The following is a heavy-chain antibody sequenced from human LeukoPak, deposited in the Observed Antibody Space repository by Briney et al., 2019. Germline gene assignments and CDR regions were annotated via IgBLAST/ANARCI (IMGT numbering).Heavy chain of an antibody. CDR1: GFTFSSDN. CDR3: ARVSYGSSWSDY. V-gene: IGHV3-48*02. Sequence: GGSLRLSCAASGFTFSSDNMNWVRQGPGKGLEWVSYISSGSTTIYYADSVQGRFTISRDNAKNSLYLQMNSLTDEDTAVYYCARVSYGSSWSDYWGQGTLVTVSS. D-gene: IGHD6-13*01. CDR2: ISSGSTTI. J-gene: IGHJ4*02.